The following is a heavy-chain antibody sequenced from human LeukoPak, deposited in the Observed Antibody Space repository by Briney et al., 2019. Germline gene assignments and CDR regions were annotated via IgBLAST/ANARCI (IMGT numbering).Heavy chain of an antibody. Sequence: GESLKISCKGSGYSFTSYWIGWVRQMPGKGLEWMGIIYPGDSDTRYSPSFQGQVTISADKSISTAYLQWSSLKASDTAMYYCARFCSGGSCYRNYYYGMDVGGQGTTVTVPS. J-gene: IGHJ6*02. D-gene: IGHD2-15*01. CDR1: GYSFTSYW. CDR2: IYPGDSDT. CDR3: ARFCSGGSCYRNYYYGMDV. V-gene: IGHV5-51*01.